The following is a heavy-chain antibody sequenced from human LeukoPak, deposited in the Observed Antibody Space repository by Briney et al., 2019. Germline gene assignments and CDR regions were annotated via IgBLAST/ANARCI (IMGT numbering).Heavy chain of an antibody. CDR2: ISYDGSNK. V-gene: IGHV3-30*18. Sequence: PGGSLTLSCAACGFTFSSYGMHWLRQAPGKGLDGVAVISYDGSNKYYADSVKGRFTISRDNSKNTLYLQMNSLRAEDTAVYYCAKSLGLPSGTNHSGDYWGQGTLVTVSS. CDR1: GFTFSSYG. D-gene: IGHD3-10*01. CDR3: AKSLGLPSGTNHSGDY. J-gene: IGHJ4*02.